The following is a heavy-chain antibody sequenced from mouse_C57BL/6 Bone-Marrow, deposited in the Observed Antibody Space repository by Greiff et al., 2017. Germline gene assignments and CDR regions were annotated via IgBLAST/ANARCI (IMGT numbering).Heavy chain of an antibody. J-gene: IGHJ4*01. Sequence: EVHLVESGPGLAKPSQTLSLTCSVTGYSIPSDYWNWIRKFPGHKLEYMGYISYSGSTYYNPSLKSRISITRDTSKNQYYLQLNSVTTEDTATYYCARGYYSNYDAMDDWGQGTSVTVSS. CDR2: ISYSGST. CDR1: GYSIPSDY. V-gene: IGHV3-8*01. CDR3: ARGYYSNYDAMDD. D-gene: IGHD2-5*01.